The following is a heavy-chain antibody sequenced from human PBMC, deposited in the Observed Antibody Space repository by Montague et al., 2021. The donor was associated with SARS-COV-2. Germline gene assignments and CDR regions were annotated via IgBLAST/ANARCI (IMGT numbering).Heavy chain of an antibody. CDR2: VYYSGTT. CDR3: AATDCFAWGEYDF. Sequence: SETLSLTCAVSGGSISGYFWRWIRQSPGRGLEWMGDVYYSGTTKYNQALKSRVAISLETSKDQFSLKLNSVTAAATAAYYCAATDCFAWGEYDFWGQGTWVTVSS. CDR1: GGSISGYF. J-gene: IGHJ4*02. D-gene: IGHD2-21*01. V-gene: IGHV4-59*08.